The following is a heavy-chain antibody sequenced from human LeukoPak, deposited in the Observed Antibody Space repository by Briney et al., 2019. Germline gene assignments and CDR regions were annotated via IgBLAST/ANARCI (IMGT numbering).Heavy chain of an antibody. CDR1: GYTFTSYG. CDR3: ARVGGSSWYLDY. V-gene: IGHV1-18*01. D-gene: IGHD6-13*01. Sequence: ASVKVSCKASGYTFTSYGISWVRQAPGQGLEWMGWISAYNGNTNYAQKFQGRVTMTRDTSTSTVYMELSSLRSEDTAVYYCARVGGSSWYLDYWGQGTLVTVSS. J-gene: IGHJ4*02. CDR2: ISAYNGNT.